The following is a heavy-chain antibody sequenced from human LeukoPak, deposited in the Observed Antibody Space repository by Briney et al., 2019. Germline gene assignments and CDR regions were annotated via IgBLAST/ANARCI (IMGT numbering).Heavy chain of an antibody. Sequence: ASVKVSCKASGYTFTSYDINWVRQATGQGLEWMGWMNPNSGNTGYAQKFQGRVTMTRNTSISTAYMELSSLRSEDTAVYYCARGRYSSSWYPRTPDYWGQGTLVTVSS. CDR3: ARGRYSSSWYPRTPDY. CDR1: GYTFTSYD. J-gene: IGHJ4*02. CDR2: MNPNSGNT. V-gene: IGHV1-8*02. D-gene: IGHD6-13*01.